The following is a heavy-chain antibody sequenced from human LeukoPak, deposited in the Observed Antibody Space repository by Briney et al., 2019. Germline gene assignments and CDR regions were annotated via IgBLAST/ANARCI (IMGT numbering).Heavy chain of an antibody. J-gene: IGHJ2*01. Sequence: SETLSLTCTVSGGSISSSSYYWGWIRQPPGKGLEWLGSIYYSGSTYYNPYLKSQVTISVDTSKNQLSLKLSSVTAADTAVYYCARGPNRFGPRYFDLWGRGTLVTVSS. CDR3: ARGPNRFGPRYFDL. V-gene: IGHV4-39*01. CDR2: IYYSGST. CDR1: GGSISSSSYY. D-gene: IGHD3-16*01.